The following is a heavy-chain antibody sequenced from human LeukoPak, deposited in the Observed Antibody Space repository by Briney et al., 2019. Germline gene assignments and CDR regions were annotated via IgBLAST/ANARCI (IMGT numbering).Heavy chain of an antibody. V-gene: IGHV3-9*01. CDR1: GFTFDDYA. CDR2: ISWNSGSI. CDR3: AKMGYGSSSGNYFDY. Sequence: GRSLSLSCAVSGFTFDDYAMHWVRQAAGKGLEGVSGISWNSGSIGYADSVKGRFTISRDNAKNSLYLQMNSLRAEDTALYYCAKMGYGSSSGNYFDYWGQGTLVTVSS. D-gene: IGHD6-6*01. J-gene: IGHJ4*02.